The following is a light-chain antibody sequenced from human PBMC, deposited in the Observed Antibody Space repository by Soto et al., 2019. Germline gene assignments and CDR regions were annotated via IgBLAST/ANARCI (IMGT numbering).Light chain of an antibody. CDR1: SGHNSYA. CDR3: QTWGTGILV. CDR2: LNSDGSH. J-gene: IGLJ3*02. V-gene: IGLV4-69*01. Sequence: QSVLTQSPSASASLGASVKLTCTLSSGHNSYAIAWHQQQPEKGPRYLMKLNSDGSHTKGDGIPDRFSGSSSGAERYLSISSLQSEDEADYYCQTWGTGILVFGGGTKLTVL.